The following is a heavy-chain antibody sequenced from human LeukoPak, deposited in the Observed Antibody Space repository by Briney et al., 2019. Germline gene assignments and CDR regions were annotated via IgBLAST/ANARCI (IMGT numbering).Heavy chain of an antibody. CDR1: GFTFSSYS. CDR2: ISSSSSYI. D-gene: IGHD3-22*01. V-gene: IGHV3-21*01. J-gene: IGHJ4*02. CDR3: ARARGYGLIDY. Sequence: GGSLRLSCAASGFTFSSYSMNWVRQAPGKGLEWVSSISSSSSYIYYADSVKGGFTISRDNAKNSLYLQMNSLRAEDTAVYYCARARGYGLIDYWGQGTLVTVSS.